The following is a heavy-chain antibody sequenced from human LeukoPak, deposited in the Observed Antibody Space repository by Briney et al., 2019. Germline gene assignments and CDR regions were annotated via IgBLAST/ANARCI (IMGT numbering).Heavy chain of an antibody. D-gene: IGHD3-10*01. CDR3: ARVMVGVRGLHFDD. Sequence: SQTLSLTCTVSGGSISTGSDYWSWIRQAAGKGLEWIVRIYTSGSTDYNPSLRSRFTISVDTSKNQFSLRLSSVTAADTAVYYCARVMVGVRGLHFDDWGQGTLVTVSS. V-gene: IGHV4-61*02. CDR2: IYTSGST. CDR1: GGSISTGSDY. J-gene: IGHJ4*02.